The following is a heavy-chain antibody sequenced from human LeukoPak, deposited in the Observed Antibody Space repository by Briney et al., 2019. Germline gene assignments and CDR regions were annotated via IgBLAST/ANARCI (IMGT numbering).Heavy chain of an antibody. Sequence: PSETLSLTCTVSGGSISSYYWSWIRQPPGKGLEWIGYIYYGGSTNYNPSLKSRVTISVDTSKNQFSLKLSSVTAADTAVYYCARGAARPLFDYWGQGTLVTVSS. V-gene: IGHV4-59*01. CDR2: IYYGGST. CDR1: GGSISSYY. D-gene: IGHD6-6*01. J-gene: IGHJ4*02. CDR3: ARGAARPLFDY.